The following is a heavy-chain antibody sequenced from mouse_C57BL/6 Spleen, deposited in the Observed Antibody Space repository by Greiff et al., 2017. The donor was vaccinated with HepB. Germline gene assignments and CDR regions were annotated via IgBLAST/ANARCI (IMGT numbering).Heavy chain of an antibody. D-gene: IGHD1-1*01. CDR2: IDPETGGT. Sequence: QVQLQQSGAELVRPGASVTLSCKASGYTFTDYEMHWVKQTPVHGLEWIGAIDPETGGTAYNQKFKGKAILTADKSSSTAYMELRSLTSEDSAVYYCTRGVGFRVYFDYWGQGTTLTVSS. CDR1: GYTFTDYE. J-gene: IGHJ2*01. CDR3: TRGVGFRVYFDY. V-gene: IGHV1-15*01.